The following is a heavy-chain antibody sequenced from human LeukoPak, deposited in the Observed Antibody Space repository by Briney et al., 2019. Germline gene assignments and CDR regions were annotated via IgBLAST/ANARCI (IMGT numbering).Heavy chain of an antibody. CDR1: GLTVTSNY. J-gene: IGHJ4*02. CDR3: ARAPYGSGSFYDY. CDR2: IYSGGST. D-gene: IGHD3-10*01. V-gene: IGHV3-66*01. Sequence: GGSLRLSCAASGLTVTSNYMSWVRQAPGKGLEWVSVIYSGGSTYYADSVKGRFTISRDNSKNTLYLQMNSLRAEDTAVYYCARAPYGSGSFYDYWGQGPLVTVSS.